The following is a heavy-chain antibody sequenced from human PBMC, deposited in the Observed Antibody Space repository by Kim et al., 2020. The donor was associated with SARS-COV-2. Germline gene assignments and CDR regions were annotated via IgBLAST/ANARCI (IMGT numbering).Heavy chain of an antibody. Sequence: ASVKVSCKASGYTFTSHYIHWVRKAPGQGLEWMGIINPSGGSTTYAQEFQGRVTMTRDTSRSTVYMELSSLRSEDTAVYYCARANGGYDLYYYYGLDVWGQGTTVTVSS. CDR2: INPSGGST. CDR3: ARANGGYDLYYYYGLDV. CDR1: GYTFTSHY. D-gene: IGHD5-12*01. V-gene: IGHV1-46*03. J-gene: IGHJ6*02.